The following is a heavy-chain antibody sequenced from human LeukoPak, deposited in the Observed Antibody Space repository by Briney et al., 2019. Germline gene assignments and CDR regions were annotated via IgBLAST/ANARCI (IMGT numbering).Heavy chain of an antibody. V-gene: IGHV3-13*01. Sequence: PGGSLRLSCAASGFTFSNYDMHWVRQAAGKGLEWVSGIGTAGDTYHPGSVKGRFTISRENAKNSLYLHMNSLSAGDTAVYYCASSPAYSSSWYAIDNWGQGTLVTVSS. J-gene: IGHJ4*02. CDR2: IGTAGDT. D-gene: IGHD6-13*01. CDR1: GFTFSNYD. CDR3: ASSPAYSSSWYAIDN.